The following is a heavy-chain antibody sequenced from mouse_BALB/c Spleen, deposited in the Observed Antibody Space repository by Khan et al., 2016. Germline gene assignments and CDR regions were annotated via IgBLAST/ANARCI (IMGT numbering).Heavy chain of an antibody. CDR3: ARDDTCFAY. CDR1: GFTFSDYY. Sequence: EVELVESGGGLVKPGGSLKLSCAASGFTFSDYYMYWVRQTPEKRLAWVATISDGGSYTYYPDSVKGRFTISRDNAKNNLYLQMSSPKYTDTAMYDCARDDTCFAYWRQGTRVTVSA. J-gene: IGHJ3*01. V-gene: IGHV5-4*02. CDR2: ISDGGSYT.